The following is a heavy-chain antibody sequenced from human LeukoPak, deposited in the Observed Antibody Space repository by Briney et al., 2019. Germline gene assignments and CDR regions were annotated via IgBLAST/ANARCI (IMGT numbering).Heavy chain of an antibody. J-gene: IGHJ4*02. CDR3: ASSPAYSSSWYAIDN. CDR2: IGTAGDT. V-gene: IGHV3-13*01. D-gene: IGHD6-13*01. CDR1: GFTFSNYD. Sequence: GSLRLSCAASGFTFSNYDMHWVRQAAGKGLEWVSGIGTAGDTYYPASVKGRFTISRENAKNSLYLQMNSLSAGDAAVYYCASSPAYSSSWYAIDNWGQGTLVTVSS.